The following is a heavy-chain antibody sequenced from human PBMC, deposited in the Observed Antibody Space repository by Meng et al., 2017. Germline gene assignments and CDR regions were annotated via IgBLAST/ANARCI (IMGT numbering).Heavy chain of an antibody. CDR3: ASHPPRDDAFDF. CDR2: IYSGGST. Sequence: GGSLRLSCVASGFTVSSNYMSWVRQAPGKGLEWVSVIYSGGSTYYAGSVKGRFTISRDNSKNTLYLQINSLRAEDTAVYYCASHPPRDDAFDFWGQGTMVTVSS. J-gene: IGHJ3*01. V-gene: IGHV3-66*02. CDR1: GFTVSSNY.